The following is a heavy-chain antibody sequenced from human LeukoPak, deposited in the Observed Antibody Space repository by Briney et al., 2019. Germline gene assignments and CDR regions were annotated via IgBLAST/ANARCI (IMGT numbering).Heavy chain of an antibody. D-gene: IGHD6-19*01. CDR1: GGSFSGYY. CDR2: INHSGST. J-gene: IGHJ4*02. V-gene: IGHV4-34*01. CDR3: ARPSGWYRFNYFDY. Sequence: SETLTLTCAVYGGSFSGYYWSWIRQPPGKGLEWIGEINHSGSTNYNPSLKSRVTISVDTSKNQFSLKLSSVTAADTAVYYCARPSGWYRFNYFDYWGQGTLVTVSS.